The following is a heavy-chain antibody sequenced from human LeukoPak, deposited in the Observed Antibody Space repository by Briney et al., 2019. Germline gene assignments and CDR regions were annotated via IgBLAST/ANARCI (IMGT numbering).Heavy chain of an antibody. CDR2: IRSKAYGGTT. J-gene: IGHJ1*01. CDR3: TSTIRGYFQH. V-gene: IGHV3-49*03. CDR1: GFTFSDYY. Sequence: GGSLRLSCAASGFTFSDYYMSWIRQAPGKGLEWVGFIRSKAYGGTTEYAASVKGRFTISRDDSKSIAYLQMNSLKTEDTAVYYCTSTIRGYFQHWGQGTLVTVSS. D-gene: IGHD3-3*01.